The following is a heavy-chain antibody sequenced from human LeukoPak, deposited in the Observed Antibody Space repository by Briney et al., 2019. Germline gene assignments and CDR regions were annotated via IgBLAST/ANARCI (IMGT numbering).Heavy chain of an antibody. Sequence: GGSLRLSCAASGFTVSSNYMSWVRQAPGKGLEWVSGISKSGNNTYYADSVAGRLTISRDNSKNTLYLQMNSLRADGTAVYYCAAAVTTGRAEHYWGQGTLVTVSS. CDR3: AAAVTTGRAEHY. J-gene: IGHJ4*02. CDR1: GFTVSSNY. CDR2: ISKSGNNT. V-gene: IGHV3-53*01. D-gene: IGHD4-17*01.